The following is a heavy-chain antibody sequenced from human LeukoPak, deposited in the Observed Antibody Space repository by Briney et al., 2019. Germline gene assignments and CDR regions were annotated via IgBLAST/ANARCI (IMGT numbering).Heavy chain of an antibody. Sequence: PSETLSLTCTVSGGSISSGSSYWSWIRQPAGKGLEWIGRIYTSGSTKYNPSLRSRVTISLDTSKNQFSLKLSSVTAADTAMYYCARVSGYDWESFYDYWGQGSLVTVSS. V-gene: IGHV4-61*02. CDR3: ARVSGYDWESFYDY. D-gene: IGHD5-12*01. J-gene: IGHJ4*02. CDR2: IYTSGST. CDR1: GGSISSGSSY.